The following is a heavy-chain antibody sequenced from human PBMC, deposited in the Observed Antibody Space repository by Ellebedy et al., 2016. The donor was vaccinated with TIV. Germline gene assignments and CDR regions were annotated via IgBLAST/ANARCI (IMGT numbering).Heavy chain of an antibody. Sequence: AASVKVSCKASGYTFTSYDINWVRQATGQGLEWMGWMNPNSGNTGYAQKFQGRVTITRNTSISTAYMELSSLRSEDTAVYYCARQVPPYCSGGSCYYYYGMDVWGQGTTVTVSS. CDR2: MNPNSGNT. CDR1: GYTFTSYD. CDR3: ARQVPPYCSGGSCYYYYGMDV. D-gene: IGHD2-15*01. J-gene: IGHJ6*02. V-gene: IGHV1-8*03.